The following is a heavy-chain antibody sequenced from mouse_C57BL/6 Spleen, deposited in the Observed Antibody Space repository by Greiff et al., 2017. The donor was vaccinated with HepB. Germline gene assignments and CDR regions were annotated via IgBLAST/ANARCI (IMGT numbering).Heavy chain of an antibody. V-gene: IGHV1-42*01. J-gene: IGHJ2*01. D-gene: IGHD1-2*01. CDR1: GYSFTGYY. CDR2: INPSTGGT. Sequence: VQLKQSGPELVKPGASVKISCKASGYSFTGYYMNWVKQSPEKSLEWIGEINPSTGGTTYNQKFKAKATLTVDKSSSTAYMQLKSLTSEDSAVYYCARSAGALDYWGQGTTLTVSS. CDR3: ARSAGALDY.